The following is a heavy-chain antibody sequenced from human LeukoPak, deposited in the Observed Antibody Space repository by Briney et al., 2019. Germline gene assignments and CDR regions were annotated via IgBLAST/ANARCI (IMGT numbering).Heavy chain of an antibody. CDR3: ARGVTGIYYYYYMDV. CDR2: INPNSGGT. Sequence: ASVKVSCKASGYTFTDYYMHWVRQAPGQGLEWMGWINPNSGGTNYAQKFQGEVTMTRDTSISTAYMELSRLRSDETAVYYCARGVTGIYYYYYMDVWGKGTTVTVSS. CDR1: GYTFTDYY. J-gene: IGHJ6*03. D-gene: IGHD3-10*01. V-gene: IGHV1-2*02.